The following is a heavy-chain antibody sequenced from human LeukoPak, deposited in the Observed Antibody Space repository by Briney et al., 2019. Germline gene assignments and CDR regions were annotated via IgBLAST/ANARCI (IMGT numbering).Heavy chain of an antibody. CDR3: ARDPTTFDY. Sequence: APVKVSCKASGYTLTSYCISWGRQGPGQGLEWMGWISAYNGNTNYAQKLQGRVTMTTDTSTSTAYMELRSLRSDDTAVYYCARDPTTFDYWGQGTLVTVSS. CDR1: GYTLTSYC. D-gene: IGHD4-11*01. V-gene: IGHV1-18*01. J-gene: IGHJ4*02. CDR2: ISAYNGNT.